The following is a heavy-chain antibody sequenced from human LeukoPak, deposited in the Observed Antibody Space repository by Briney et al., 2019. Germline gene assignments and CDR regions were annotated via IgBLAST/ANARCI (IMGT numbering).Heavy chain of an antibody. CDR3: ARPNSGSYYGGGNWFDP. CDR2: INTNTGNP. V-gene: IGHV7-4-1*02. J-gene: IGHJ5*02. CDR1: GYTFTGYY. Sequence: ASVKVSCKASGYTFTGYYMHWVRQAPGQGLEWMGWINTNTGNPTYAQGFTGRFVFSLDTSVSTAYLQISSLKAEDTAVYYCARPNSGSYYGGGNWFDPWGQGTLVTVSS. D-gene: IGHD1-26*01.